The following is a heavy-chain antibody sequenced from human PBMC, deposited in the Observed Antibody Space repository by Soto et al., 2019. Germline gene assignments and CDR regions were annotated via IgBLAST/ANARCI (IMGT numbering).Heavy chain of an antibody. V-gene: IGHV1-3*01. J-gene: IGHJ4*02. CDR3: ARDLLGATAY. D-gene: IGHD1-26*01. CDR1: GYTFTNYA. CDR2: INAGNGNT. Sequence: GASVKVSCKASGYTFTNYAMHWVRQAPGQRLEWMGWINAGNGNTKYSQKFQGRVTITRDTSASTAYMELSSLRSEDTAVYYCARDLLGATAYWGQGTLVTVSS.